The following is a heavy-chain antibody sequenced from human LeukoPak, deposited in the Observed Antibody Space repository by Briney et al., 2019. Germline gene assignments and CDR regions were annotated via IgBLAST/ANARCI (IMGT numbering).Heavy chain of an antibody. Sequence: PSETLSLTCDVSGDSITTEHYWWGWLRQPPGKGLEWIAIIFYTGKIHDNPSLRNRISMSVDTSKDQFSLRLSADYCARQLGVGVWALDRWGQGTLVTVPS. J-gene: IGHJ4*02. CDR2: IFYTGKI. D-gene: IGHD3-16*01. V-gene: IGHV4-39*01. CDR1: GDSITTEHYW. CDR3: WALDR.